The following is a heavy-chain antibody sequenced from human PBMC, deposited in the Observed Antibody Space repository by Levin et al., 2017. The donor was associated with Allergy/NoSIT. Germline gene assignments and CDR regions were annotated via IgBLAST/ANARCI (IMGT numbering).Heavy chain of an antibody. CDR3: ARDSSGIVVVPAPPHYYYYMDV. D-gene: IGHD2-2*01. CDR1: GGSISSGSYY. J-gene: IGHJ6*03. V-gene: IGHV4-61*02. CDR2: IYTSGST. Sequence: SETLSLTCTVSGGSISSGSYYWSWIRQPAGKGLEWIGRIYTSGSTNYNPSLKSRVTISVDTSKNQFSLKLSSVTAADTAVYYCARDSSGIVVVPAPPHYYYYMDVWGKGTTVTVSS.